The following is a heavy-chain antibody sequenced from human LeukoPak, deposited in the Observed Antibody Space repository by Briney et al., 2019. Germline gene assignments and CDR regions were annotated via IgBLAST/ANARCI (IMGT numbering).Heavy chain of an antibody. J-gene: IGHJ4*02. V-gene: IGHV3-30*18. D-gene: IGHD6-13*01. Sequence: GRSLRLSCAASGFTFSHYGMHWVRQAPGKGLEWVAVMSYDGSNIYYADSVKGRFTISRDNSKNTLYLQMNSLRAEDTAVYYCAKKFPGTVAAGPDYWGQGTLVTVSS. CDR1: GFTFSHYG. CDR2: MSYDGSNI. CDR3: AKKFPGTVAAGPDY.